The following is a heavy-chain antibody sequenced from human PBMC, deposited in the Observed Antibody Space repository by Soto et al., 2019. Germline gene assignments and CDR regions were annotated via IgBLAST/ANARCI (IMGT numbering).Heavy chain of an antibody. V-gene: IGHV1-69*13. J-gene: IGHJ4*02. Sequence: GASVKVSCKASGGTFSSYAISWVRQAPGQGLEWMGGIIPIFGTANYAQKFQGRVTITADESTSTAYMELSSLRSEDTAVYYCARGREDFWRSYYFDYWGQGTLVTVSS. CDR2: IIPIFGTA. D-gene: IGHD3-3*01. CDR1: GGTFSSYA. CDR3: ARGREDFWRSYYFDY.